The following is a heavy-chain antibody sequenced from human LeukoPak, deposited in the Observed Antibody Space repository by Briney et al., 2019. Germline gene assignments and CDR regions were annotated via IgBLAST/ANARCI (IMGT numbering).Heavy chain of an antibody. D-gene: IGHD6-13*01. V-gene: IGHV1-18*01. CDR1: GYTFTSYG. Sequence: ASVKVSCKASGYTFTSYGISWVRQAPGPGLEWMGWISAYNGNTNYAQKLQGRVTMTTDTSTSTTYMELRSLRSDDTAVYDCARRLAAAGNNWFDPWGQGTLVTVSS. CDR3: ARRLAAAGNNWFDP. J-gene: IGHJ5*02. CDR2: ISAYNGNT.